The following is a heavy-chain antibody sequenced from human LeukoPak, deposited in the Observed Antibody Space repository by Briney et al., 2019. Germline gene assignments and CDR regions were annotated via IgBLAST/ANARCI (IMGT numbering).Heavy chain of an antibody. D-gene: IGHD4-17*01. CDR3: AKDPNGDYIGAFDF. CDR1: GFTFSDYY. J-gene: IGHJ3*01. CDR2: ISGSGGST. Sequence: GGSLRLSCAASGFTFSDYYMSWIRQAPGKELEWVSAISGSGGSTYYADSVKGRFTISRDNSKNTLYLQINSLRPEDTAMYYCAKDPNGDYIGAFDFWGQGTMVTVSS. V-gene: IGHV3-23*01.